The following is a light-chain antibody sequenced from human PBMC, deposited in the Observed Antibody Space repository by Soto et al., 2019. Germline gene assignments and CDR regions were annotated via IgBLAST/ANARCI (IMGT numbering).Light chain of an antibody. V-gene: IGKV3-20*01. CDR1: QSVTSNY. CDR3: QQYGSSSWT. Sequence: EIVLTQSPGSLSLSPGERATLPCRASQSVTSNYLAWFQQKPGQAPRLLMYGASTRATGIPDRFSGSGSGTDFTLTISSLESEDFAVYYCQQYGSSSWTFGQGTKVDI. CDR2: GAS. J-gene: IGKJ1*01.